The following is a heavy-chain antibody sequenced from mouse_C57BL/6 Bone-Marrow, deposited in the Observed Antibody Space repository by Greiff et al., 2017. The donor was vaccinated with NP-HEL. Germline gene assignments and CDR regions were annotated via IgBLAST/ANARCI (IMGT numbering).Heavy chain of an antibody. CDR2: IRSKSNNYAT. V-gene: IGHV10-1*01. CDR1: GFSFNTYA. D-gene: IGHD2-4*01. CDR3: VRQNYDDPFAY. Sequence: EVKLVESGGGLVQPKGSLKLSCAASGFSFNTYAMNWVRQAPGKGLEWVARIRSKSNNYATYYADSEKARFTISRDDSESMLYLQMNNLKTEDTAMYYCVRQNYDDPFAYWGQGTLVTVSA. J-gene: IGHJ3*01.